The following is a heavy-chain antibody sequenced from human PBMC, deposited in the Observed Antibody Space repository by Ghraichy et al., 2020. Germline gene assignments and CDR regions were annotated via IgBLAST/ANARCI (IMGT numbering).Heavy chain of an antibody. J-gene: IGHJ4*02. CDR3: ARSSLTYYGTRYYFDY. Sequence: SETLSLTCAVYGGSFSGYYWSWIRQPPGKGLEWIGEINHSGSTIYNPSLKSRVTISVYTSNNQFSLKLSPVTAAETAVYYWARSSLTYYGTRYYFDYWGQGTLVTVSS. V-gene: IGHV4-34*01. D-gene: IGHD4-17*01. CDR1: GGSFSGYY. CDR2: INHSGST.